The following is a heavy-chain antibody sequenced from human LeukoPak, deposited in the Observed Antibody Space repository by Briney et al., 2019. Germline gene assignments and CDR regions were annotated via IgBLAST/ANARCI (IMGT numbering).Heavy chain of an antibody. Sequence: GGSLRLSCAASGFTFSSYAMHWVRQAPGKGLEYVSAISSTGGSTYYANSVKGRFTISRDNSKNTLYLQMGSLRAEDMAVYYCGRSTSGRNFFDYWGQGNLVTVSS. D-gene: IGHD6-19*01. CDR2: ISSTGGST. CDR1: GFTFSSYA. J-gene: IGHJ4*02. CDR3: GRSTSGRNFFDY. V-gene: IGHV3-64*01.